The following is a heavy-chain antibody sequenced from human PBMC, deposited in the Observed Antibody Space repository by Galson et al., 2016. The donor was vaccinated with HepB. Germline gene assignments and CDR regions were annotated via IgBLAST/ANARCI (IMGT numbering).Heavy chain of an antibody. CDR1: GFTFSNYD. J-gene: IGHJ3*02. V-gene: IGHV3-64*01. CDR2: IRTNGVST. CDR3: ARQYNILVGASGAFDI. D-gene: IGHD1-26*01. Sequence: SLRLSCAASGFTFSNYDMHWVRQAPGKGLEYVSSIRTNGVSTYYANSVKGRFTISRDNSKKTMYLQVGRLRTEDTALYYCARQYNILVGASGAFDIWGQGTMVTVSS.